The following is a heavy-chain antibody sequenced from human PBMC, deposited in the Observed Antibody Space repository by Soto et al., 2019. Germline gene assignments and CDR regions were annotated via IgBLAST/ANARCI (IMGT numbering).Heavy chain of an antibody. V-gene: IGHV3-23*01. D-gene: IGHD2-2*01. CDR3: AKDIPEIKGYCSSTSCQSNYYYYGMDV. CDR1: GFTFSSYA. J-gene: IGHJ6*02. CDR2: ISGSGGST. Sequence: EVQLLESGGGLVQPGGSLRLSCAASGFTFSSYAMSWVRQAPGKGLEWVSAISGSGGSTYYADSVKGRFTISRDNSKNTLYLQMNSLRAEDTAVYYCAKDIPEIKGYCSSTSCQSNYYYYGMDVWGQGTTVTVSS.